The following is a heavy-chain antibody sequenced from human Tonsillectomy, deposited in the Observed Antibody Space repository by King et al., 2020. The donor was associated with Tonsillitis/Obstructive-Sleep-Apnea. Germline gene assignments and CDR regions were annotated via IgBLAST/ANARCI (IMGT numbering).Heavy chain of an antibody. CDR1: GFSLSTSGVG. CDR3: ARCVVNRICRVVIAYYFDV. V-gene: IGHV2-5*02. CDR2: IYWDDDK. J-gene: IGHJ2*01. Sequence: TLQEYGPTLMKPTQTLTLTCTFSGFSLSTSGVGVGWIRQPPGKALEWLALIYWDDDKRYSPSLRSRLTIAKDTSNNQVVLTMNNMEHVDTGPYFSARCVVNRICRVVIAYYFDVCGRRTLVTISS. D-gene: IGHD3-3*02.